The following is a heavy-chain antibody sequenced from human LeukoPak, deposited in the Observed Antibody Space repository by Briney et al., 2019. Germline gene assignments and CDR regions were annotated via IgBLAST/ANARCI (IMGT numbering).Heavy chain of an antibody. CDR1: GGSISSSSYY. CDR2: MYYSGST. V-gene: IGHV4-39*01. CDR3: ATRYSGYGYYFDY. Sequence: PSETLSLTCTVSGGSISSSSYYWGWIRQPPGKGLEWIGSMYYSGSTSDNPSLKSRVTISVDTSKNQFSLKLRSVTAADTAVYYCATRYSGYGYYFDYWGRGTLVTVSS. J-gene: IGHJ4*02. D-gene: IGHD5-12*01.